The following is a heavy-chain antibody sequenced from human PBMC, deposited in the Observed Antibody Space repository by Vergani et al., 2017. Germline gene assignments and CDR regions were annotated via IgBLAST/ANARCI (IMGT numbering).Heavy chain of an antibody. CDR1: GFTFSSYV. CDR2: ISSSGSTK. Sequence: EVQLVESGGGLVQPGGSLRLSCAASGFTFSSYVMNWVRQAPGQGLEGVSYISSSGSTKYYADSVKGRFPTSRDNAKNSLNLQMNSLRAEDTAVYYCARVRPIRVLVWLGYFYYGDQGTLVTVSA. D-gene: IGHD3-3*01. CDR3: ARVRPIRVLVWLGYFYY. V-gene: IGHV3-48*03. J-gene: IGHJ4*02.